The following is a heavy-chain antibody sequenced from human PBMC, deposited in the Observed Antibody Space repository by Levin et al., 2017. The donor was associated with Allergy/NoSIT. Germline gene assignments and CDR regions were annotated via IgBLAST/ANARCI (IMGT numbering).Heavy chain of an antibody. D-gene: IGHD6-19*01. J-gene: IGHJ4*02. CDR1: GFTFSSYS. CDR2: ISSSSSTI. CDR3: ARAGSGWYGFDY. V-gene: IGHV3-48*01. Sequence: EASVKVSCAASGFTFSSYSMNWVRQAPGKGLEWLSYISSSSSTIYYADSVKGRFTISRDNAKNSLYLQMNSLRAEDTAVYYCARAGSGWYGFDYWGQGTLVTVSS.